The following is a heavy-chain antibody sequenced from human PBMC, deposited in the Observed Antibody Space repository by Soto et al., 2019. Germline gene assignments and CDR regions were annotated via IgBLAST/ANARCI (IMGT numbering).Heavy chain of an antibody. J-gene: IGHJ5*02. CDR1: GGSISSGGYY. CDR2: IYYSGST. V-gene: IGHV4-31*03. CDR3: ARVIPPTMVRGVMAFGGFDP. D-gene: IGHD3-10*01. Sequence: TLSLTCTVSGGSISSGGYYWSWIRQHPGKGLEWIGYIYYSGSTYYNPSLKSRVTISVDTSKNQFSLKLSSVTAADTAVYYCARVIPPTMVRGVMAFGGFDPWGQGTLVTVSS.